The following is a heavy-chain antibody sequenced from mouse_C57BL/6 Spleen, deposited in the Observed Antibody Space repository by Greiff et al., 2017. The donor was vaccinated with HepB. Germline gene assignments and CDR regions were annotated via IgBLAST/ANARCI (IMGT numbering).Heavy chain of an antibody. CDR2: ISSGSSTI. V-gene: IGHV5-17*01. J-gene: IGHJ4*01. Sequence: EVKVEESGGGLVKPGGSLKLSCAASGFTFSDYGMHWVRQAPEKGLEWVAYISSGSSTIYYADTVKGRFTISRDNAKNTLFLQMTSLRSEDTAMYYCARPIYDGYPYAMDYWGQGTSVTVSS. D-gene: IGHD2-3*01. CDR1: GFTFSDYG. CDR3: ARPIYDGYPYAMDY.